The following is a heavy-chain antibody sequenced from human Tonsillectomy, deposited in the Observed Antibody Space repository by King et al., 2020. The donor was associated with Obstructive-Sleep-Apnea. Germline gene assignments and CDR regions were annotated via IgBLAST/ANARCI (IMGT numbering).Heavy chain of an antibody. V-gene: IGHV4-30-4*01. J-gene: IGHJ4*02. CDR3: ARVSDQVVSWVDY. D-gene: IGHD2-15*01. CDR1: GGSISSGDHY. CDR2: ISYSGST. Sequence: VQLQESGPGLVKPSQTLSLICTVSGGSISSGDHYCSWIRQPPGKGLEWIVDISYSGSTYYNPSLKSRLTISVDTAKNQFSLKLSSVTAADTAVYYCARVSDQVVSWVDYWGQGTLVTVSS.